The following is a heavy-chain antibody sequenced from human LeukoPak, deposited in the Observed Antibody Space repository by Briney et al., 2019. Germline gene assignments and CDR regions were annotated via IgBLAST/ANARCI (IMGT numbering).Heavy chain of an antibody. J-gene: IGHJ4*02. CDR3: ARSYGSGNYFDY. D-gene: IGHD3-10*01. V-gene: IGHV4-59*01. Sequence: SETLSLTCTVSGGSISTYYWSWIRQPPGKGLEWIGYIYYSGSANYNPSLKSRVTISVDTSKNQFSLKLSSVTAADTAVYCCARSYGSGNYFDYWGQGTLVTVSS. CDR2: IYYSGSA. CDR1: GGSISTYY.